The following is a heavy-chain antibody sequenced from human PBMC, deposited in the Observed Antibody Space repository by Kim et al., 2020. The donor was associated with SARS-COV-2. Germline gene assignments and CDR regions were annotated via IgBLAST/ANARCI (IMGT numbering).Heavy chain of an antibody. Sequence: SETLSLTCTVSGASISGYYWNWIRQPPGKGLEWIGYIYYRGSTNYNPSLKSRVTISVDTSKNQFSLKLNSVAAADTAVYYCARVGYCSGGGCYSDYWGLGTLITVSS. V-gene: IGHV4-59*13. CDR2: IYYRGST. CDR1: GASISGYY. D-gene: IGHD2-15*01. J-gene: IGHJ4*03. CDR3: ARVGYCSGGGCYSDY.